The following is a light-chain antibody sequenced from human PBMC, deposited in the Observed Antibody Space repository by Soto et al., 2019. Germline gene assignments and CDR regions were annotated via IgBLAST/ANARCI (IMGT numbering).Light chain of an antibody. CDR1: SSDVGSYNL. J-gene: IGLJ2*01. Sequence: QSVLTQPASVSGSPGQSVSISCTGTSSDVGSYNLVSWYQQHPGKAPKVLIFEGSKGPSGVSNRFSASKSGNTASLTISGLQAEDEAYYYCCSYAGSSTLVFGGGTKVTV. CDR3: CSYAGSSTLV. V-gene: IGLV2-23*01. CDR2: EGS.